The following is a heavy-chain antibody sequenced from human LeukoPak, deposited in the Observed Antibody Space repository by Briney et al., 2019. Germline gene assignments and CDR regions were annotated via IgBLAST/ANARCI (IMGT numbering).Heavy chain of an antibody. Sequence: GASVKVSCKASGYTFTSYYMHWVRQAPGQGLEWMGLINPSGGSTSYAQKFQGRVTMTRDTSTSTVYMELSSLRSDDTAVYYCARDLGDTYGSVGDFDYWGQGTLVTVSS. D-gene: IGHD3-10*01. CDR1: GYTFTSYY. J-gene: IGHJ4*02. CDR2: INPSGGST. V-gene: IGHV1-46*01. CDR3: ARDLGDTYGSVGDFDY.